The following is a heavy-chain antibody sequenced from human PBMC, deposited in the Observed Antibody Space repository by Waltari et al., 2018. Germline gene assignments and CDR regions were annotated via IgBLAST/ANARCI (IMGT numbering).Heavy chain of an antibody. V-gene: IGHV5-51*03. Sequence: AEVKKPGESLKISCKGSGYSFTSYWIGWVRQMPGKGLEWMGIIYPGDSDTRYSPSFQGQVTISADKSISTAYLQWSSLKASDTAMYYCARLYCSSTSCPPSYYFDYWGQGTLVTVSS. CDR2: IYPGDSDT. CDR1: GYSFTSYW. J-gene: IGHJ4*02. D-gene: IGHD2-2*01. CDR3: ARLYCSSTSCPPSYYFDY.